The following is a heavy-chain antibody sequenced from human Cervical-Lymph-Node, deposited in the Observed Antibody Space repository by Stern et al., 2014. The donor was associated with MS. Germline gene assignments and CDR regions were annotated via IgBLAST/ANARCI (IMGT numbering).Heavy chain of an antibody. Sequence: DQLVESGGGVVQPGRSLRLSCAASGFTFSSYGMHWVRQAPGKGLEWVAVISYDGSNKYYADSVKGRFTISRDNSKNTLYLQMNSLRAEDTAVYYCAKEARSGYEGYLGYWGQGTLVTVSS. CDR1: GFTFSSYG. V-gene: IGHV3-30*18. D-gene: IGHD3-22*01. CDR3: AKEARSGYEGYLGY. J-gene: IGHJ4*02. CDR2: ISYDGSNK.